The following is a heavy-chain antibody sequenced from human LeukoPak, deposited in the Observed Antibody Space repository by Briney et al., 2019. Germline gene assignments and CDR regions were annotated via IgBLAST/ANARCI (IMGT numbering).Heavy chain of an antibody. CDR2: ISSTSTYL. CDR1: GFAFSDDS. CDR3: AREYTAMAYDY. D-gene: IGHD5-18*01. J-gene: IGHJ4*02. V-gene: IGHV3-21*01. Sequence: PGGSLRLSCVASGFAFSDDSMNWVRQPPGKGLEWVSSISSTSTYLYYADSVKGRFTISRDNARNSLFLQMNNLRVDDSAVYYCAREYTAMAYDYWGQGNLVTVSS.